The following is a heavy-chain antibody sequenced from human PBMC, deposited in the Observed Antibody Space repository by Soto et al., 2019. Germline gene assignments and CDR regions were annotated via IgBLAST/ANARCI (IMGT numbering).Heavy chain of an antibody. J-gene: IGHJ4*02. CDR1: GGTFSSYA. CDR3: ARDTYYYDTSCYFDY. Sequence: QVQLVQSGAEVKKPGSSVKVSCKASGGTFSSYAISWVRQAPGQGLEWMGGIIPIFGTANYAQKFQGRVTITADESTSTAYMELSSLRSDDTAVYYCARDTYYYDTSCYFDYWGQGTLVTVSS. CDR2: IIPIFGTA. V-gene: IGHV1-69*12. D-gene: IGHD3-22*01.